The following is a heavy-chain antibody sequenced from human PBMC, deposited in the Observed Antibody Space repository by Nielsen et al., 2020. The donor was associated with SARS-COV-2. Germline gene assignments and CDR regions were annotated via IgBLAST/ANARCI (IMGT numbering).Heavy chain of an antibody. CDR3: KHYYDMDV. J-gene: IGHJ6*02. CDR2: IRSKTNNYET. Sequence: ETLSLTCAASGFTFGAAIIHWVRQASGKGLEWVGRIRSKTNNYETSYAASVKGRFTISRDESKNMAYLQMSRLKTDDTAVYYCKHYYDMDVWGQGTTVTVSS. V-gene: IGHV3-73*01. D-gene: IGHD2-21*01. CDR1: GFTFGAAI.